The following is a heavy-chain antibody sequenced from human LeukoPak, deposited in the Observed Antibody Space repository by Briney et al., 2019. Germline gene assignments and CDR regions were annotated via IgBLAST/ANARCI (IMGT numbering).Heavy chain of an antibody. CDR2: ISSSSSYI. D-gene: IGHD5-12*01. CDR1: GFTFSSYS. V-gene: IGHV3-21*04. CDR3: ARGGGGYSGYDGFFDY. J-gene: IGHJ4*02. Sequence: GGSLRLSCAASGFTFSSYSMNWVRQAPGKGLEWVSSISSSSSYIYYADSVKGRFTISRDNAKNSLYLQMNSLRAEDTAVYYCARGGGGYSGYDGFFDYWGQGTLVTVSS.